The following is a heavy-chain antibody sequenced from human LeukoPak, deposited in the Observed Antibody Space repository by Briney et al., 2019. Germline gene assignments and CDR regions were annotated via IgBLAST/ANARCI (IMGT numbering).Heavy chain of an antibody. CDR1: GGSISSSDYY. V-gene: IGHV4-39*01. CDR3: ARRTSNPVGAIDY. Sequence: SETLSLTCTVSGGSISSSDYYWGWIRQPPGKGLEWIGAISSSGSPYYNPSLKSRVTISVGSSMNQFSLKLSSVTAADTAVYYCARRTSNPVGAIDYWGQGALVTVSS. CDR2: ISSSGSP. J-gene: IGHJ4*02. D-gene: IGHD1-26*01.